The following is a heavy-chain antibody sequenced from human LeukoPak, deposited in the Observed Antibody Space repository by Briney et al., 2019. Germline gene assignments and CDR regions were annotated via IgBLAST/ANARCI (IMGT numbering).Heavy chain of an antibody. CDR2: INPSAGST. CDR1: GYTFTTYF. CDR3: VREYSGGHFDY. D-gene: IGHD2-21*01. V-gene: IGHV1-46*01. Sequence: ASVKVSCKASGYTFTTYFIHWMRQSPGQGLEWVGVINPSAGSTNYAQKFRGRVTMTRDTSTSTVYMDLSSLRSEDTAIYYCVREYSGGHFDYWGQGTLVTVSS. J-gene: IGHJ4*02.